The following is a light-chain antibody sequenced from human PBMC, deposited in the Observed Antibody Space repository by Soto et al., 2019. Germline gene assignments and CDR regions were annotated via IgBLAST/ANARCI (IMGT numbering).Light chain of an antibody. V-gene: IGLV2-14*01. Sequence: ALIHPASLSQSPRQSITISCTCSNSDVGGYKYVSWYQQHPGKAPKLLIYDVTNRPSGVSNRFSGSKSGYTASLTISGLQSEDEADYYCSSYTSFKTLVFGTGTKVTVL. CDR3: SSYTSFKTLV. CDR1: NSDVGGYKY. J-gene: IGLJ1*01. CDR2: DVT.